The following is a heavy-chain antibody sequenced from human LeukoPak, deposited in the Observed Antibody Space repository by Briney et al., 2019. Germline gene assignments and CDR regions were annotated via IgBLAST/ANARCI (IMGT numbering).Heavy chain of an antibody. D-gene: IGHD2-2*01. CDR3: ARSVVVVPAAMGRVWFDP. V-gene: IGHV1-2*02. J-gene: IGHJ5*02. CDR2: MNPNSGGT. CDR1: GYTFTGYY. Sequence: ASVKVSCKASGYTFTGYYMHWVRQAPGQALELMGWMNPNSGGTNYAQKFQGRVTMTRDTSISTAYMELSRLRSDDTAVYYCARSVVVVPAAMGRVWFDPWGQGTLVTVSS.